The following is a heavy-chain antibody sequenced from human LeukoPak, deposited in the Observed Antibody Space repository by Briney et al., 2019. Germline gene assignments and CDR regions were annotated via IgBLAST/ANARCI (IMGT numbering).Heavy chain of an antibody. Sequence: PGESLKISCKGSGYSFTNYWIAWVRQMPGKGLEWMGIIYPGDSDTTYSPSFQGQVTISADKSISTAFLQWSSLKASDTAMYYCARIPAAGSLKGAFDIWGQGTMVTVS. V-gene: IGHV5-51*01. CDR2: IYPGDSDT. CDR1: GYSFTNYW. J-gene: IGHJ3*02. D-gene: IGHD6-13*01. CDR3: ARIPAAGSLKGAFDI.